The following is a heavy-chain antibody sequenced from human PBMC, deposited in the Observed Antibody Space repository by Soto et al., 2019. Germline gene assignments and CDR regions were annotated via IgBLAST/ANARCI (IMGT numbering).Heavy chain of an antibody. CDR1: GGSISSGGYY. CDR2: IYYSGST. V-gene: IGHV4-31*03. J-gene: IGHJ4*02. CDR3: ARALVVPAAIDY. Sequence: SETLSLTCTVSGGSISSGGYYWSWIRQHPGKGLEWIGYIYYSGSTYYSPSLKSRVTISVDTSKNQFSLKLSSVTAADTAVYYCARALVVPAAIDYWGQGTLVTVSS. D-gene: IGHD2-2*01.